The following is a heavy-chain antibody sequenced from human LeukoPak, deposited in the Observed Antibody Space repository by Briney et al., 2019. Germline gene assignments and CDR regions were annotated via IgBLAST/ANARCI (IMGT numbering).Heavy chain of an antibody. D-gene: IGHD3-22*01. J-gene: IGHJ4*02. CDR2: ISSSGSTI. Sequence: GGSLRLSCAASGFTFSSCEMNWVRQAPGKGLEWVSYISSSGSTIYYADSVKGRFTISRDNAKNSLYLQMNSLRAEDTAVYYCASLGTEYYYDSSGYYYEDYWGQGTLVTVSS. CDR3: ASLGTEYYYDSSGYYYEDY. V-gene: IGHV3-48*03. CDR1: GFTFSSCE.